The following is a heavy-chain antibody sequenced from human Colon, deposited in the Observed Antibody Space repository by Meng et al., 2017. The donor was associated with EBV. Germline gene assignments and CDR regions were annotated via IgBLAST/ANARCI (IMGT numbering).Heavy chain of an antibody. D-gene: IGHD1-26*01. Sequence: EMQLLESGGGLVRPGGSLRLTCAVSGFTFSNYAMSWVRQAPGKGLEWVSAISASGTITHYADSVKGRFTISRDNSKNTLYLQLNSLRVEDTAIYYCVKDPDVGPTFLFDYWGQGTLVTVSS. J-gene: IGHJ4*02. CDR3: VKDPDVGPTFLFDY. CDR2: ISASGTIT. V-gene: IGHV3-23*01. CDR1: GFTFSNYA.